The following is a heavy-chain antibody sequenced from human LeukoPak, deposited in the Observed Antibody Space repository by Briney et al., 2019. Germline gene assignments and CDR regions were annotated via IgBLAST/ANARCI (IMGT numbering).Heavy chain of an antibody. J-gene: IGHJ4*02. CDR1: GFTFSSYA. D-gene: IGHD3-22*01. CDR3: AKEVYYYDSSGYYWRYFDY. V-gene: IGHV3-23*01. Sequence: GGSLRLSCVASGFTFSSYAMSWVRQAPGKGLEWVSSIRDSGGSRYYADSVKGRFTISRDNSKNTLYLQMNSLRAEDTAVYYCAKEVYYYDSSGYYWRYFDYWGQGTLVTVSS. CDR2: IRDSGGSR.